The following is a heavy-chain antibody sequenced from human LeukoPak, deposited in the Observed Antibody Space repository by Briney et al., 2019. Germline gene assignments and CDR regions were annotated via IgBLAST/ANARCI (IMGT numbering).Heavy chain of an antibody. CDR1: GDSVSSNSTA. Sequence: SQTLSLTCAISGDSVSSNSTACNWIRQSPSRGLEWLGGTYYRSKWYSDYAVSVKSRITINPDTSKNQFSLQLNSVTPEDTAVYYCARGGQGDGYSADEAFDFWGQGTMVTVSS. CDR2: TYYRSKWYS. CDR3: ARGGQGDGYSADEAFDF. V-gene: IGHV6-1*01. D-gene: IGHD5-24*01. J-gene: IGHJ3*01.